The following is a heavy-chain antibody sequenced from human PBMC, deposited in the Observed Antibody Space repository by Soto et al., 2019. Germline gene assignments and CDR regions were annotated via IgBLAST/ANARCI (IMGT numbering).Heavy chain of an antibody. CDR1: GFTFTSYE. CDR2: ISSSGRTI. J-gene: IGHJ4*02. V-gene: IGHV3-48*03. Sequence: GSLRLSCAASGFTFTSYEMNWVRQAPGKGLEWVSYISSSGRTISYADSVKGRFTISRDNRKNSLYLQMNSLRVEDTAVYYCTRDPEKYSGSDLGIDYWGQGTLVTVSS. CDR3: TRDPEKYSGSDLGIDY. D-gene: IGHD5-12*01.